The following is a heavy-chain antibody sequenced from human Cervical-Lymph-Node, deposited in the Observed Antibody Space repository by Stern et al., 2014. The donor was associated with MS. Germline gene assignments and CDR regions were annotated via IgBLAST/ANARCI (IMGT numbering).Heavy chain of an antibody. D-gene: IGHD3-3*01. CDR1: GITFSHSA. J-gene: IGHJ5*02. CDR3: ASERYTYYDDQRPPGGFDP. CDR2: VVVFNGDV. V-gene: IGHV1-58*02. Sequence: QMQLVQSGPEVKKPGTSVKVSCKASGITFSHSAIQWLRQARGQRPEWIGWVVVFNGDVNYAPSFQERVTITRDMSTSTVYMELRSLRSEDTAIYYCASERYTYYDDQRPPGGFDPWGQGTLVTVSS.